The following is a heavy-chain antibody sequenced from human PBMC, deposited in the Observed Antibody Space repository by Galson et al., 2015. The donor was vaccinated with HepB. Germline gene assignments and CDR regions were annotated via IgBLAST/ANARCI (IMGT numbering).Heavy chain of an antibody. CDR1: GFTFSSYE. D-gene: IGHD3-22*01. J-gene: IGHJ3*02. Sequence: SLRLSCAASGFTFSSYEMNWVRQAPGKGLEWVSYISSSGSTIYYADSVKGRFTISRDNAKNSLYLQMNSLRAEDTAVYYCARGVYYYDSSGSIDAFDIWGQGTMVTVSS. CDR3: ARGVYYYDSSGSIDAFDI. CDR2: ISSSGSTI. V-gene: IGHV3-48*03.